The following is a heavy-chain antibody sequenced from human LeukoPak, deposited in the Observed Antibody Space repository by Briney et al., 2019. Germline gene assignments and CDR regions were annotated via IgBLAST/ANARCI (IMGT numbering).Heavy chain of an antibody. J-gene: IGHJ5*02. CDR2: FIPIFGTA. CDR1: GGTFSSYA. D-gene: IGHD3-22*01. V-gene: IGHV1-69*05. CDR3: WREGDYDSSGYLNWFDP. Sequence: SVKVSCKASGGTFSSYAISWVRQAPGQGLEWMGGFIPIFGTANYAQKFQGRVTLTTDESTRTAYMEMRSLRAEDTAVYYCWREGDYDSSGYLNWFDPWGQGTLVTVSS.